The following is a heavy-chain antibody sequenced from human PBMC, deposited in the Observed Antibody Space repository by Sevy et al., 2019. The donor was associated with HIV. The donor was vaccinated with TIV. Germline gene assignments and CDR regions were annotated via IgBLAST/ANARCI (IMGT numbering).Heavy chain of an antibody. V-gene: IGHV3-30*04. Sequence: GGSLRLSWAASGFTFRKYAMHWIRQAPGKGLESVAVISYDSSKTYHADSVKGRFIVSRDNSKNTLYLQMNSLRPEDTALYYCTRDGGGDYFDYWGQGTLVTVSS. D-gene: IGHD2-15*01. CDR2: ISYDSSKT. CDR1: GFTFRKYA. J-gene: IGHJ4*02. CDR3: TRDGGGDYFDY.